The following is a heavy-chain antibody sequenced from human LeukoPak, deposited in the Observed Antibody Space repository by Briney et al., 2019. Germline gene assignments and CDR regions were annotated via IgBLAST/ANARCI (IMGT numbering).Heavy chain of an antibody. CDR3: ARGYCSGGSCPFDY. CDR2: INPNSDGT. V-gene: IGHV1-2*02. D-gene: IGHD2-15*01. Sequence: ASVKVSCKASGYTFTAYYMHWVRQAPGQGLEWMAWINPNSDGTNYAQNFQGRVTMTRDTSITTAYMELSRLRSDDSAVYYCARGYCSGGSCPFDYWGQGTLVTVSS. CDR1: GYTFTAYY. J-gene: IGHJ4*02.